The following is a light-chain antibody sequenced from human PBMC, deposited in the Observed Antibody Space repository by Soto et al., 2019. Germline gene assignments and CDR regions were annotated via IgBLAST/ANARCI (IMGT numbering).Light chain of an antibody. Sequence: EIVLTQSPGTLSLSPGERGILSCRTSQTVNSPYLAWYQQKPGQAPRLLISGTSTRATGIPDRFSVSGSGTEFTLTISRLESEDFAVYYCYQHEISPPTFGPGTKVDIK. CDR1: QTVNSPY. V-gene: IGKV3-20*01. CDR2: GTS. J-gene: IGKJ3*01. CDR3: YQHEISPPT.